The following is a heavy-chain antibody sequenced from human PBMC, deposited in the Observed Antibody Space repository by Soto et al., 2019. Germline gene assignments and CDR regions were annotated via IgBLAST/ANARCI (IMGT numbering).Heavy chain of an antibody. V-gene: IGHV4-31*03. D-gene: IGHD6-13*01. CDR1: GGSISSGGYY. CDR3: ARSFGVAAAGPFDY. CDR2: IYYSGST. J-gene: IGHJ4*02. Sequence: QVQLQESGPGLVKPSQTLSLTCTVSGGSISSGGYYWSWIRQHPGKGLEGIGYIYYSGSTYYNPSLKSRVTISVDTSKNQYSRKLSSVTAADTAVYYWARSFGVAAAGPFDYWGQGTLVTVSS.